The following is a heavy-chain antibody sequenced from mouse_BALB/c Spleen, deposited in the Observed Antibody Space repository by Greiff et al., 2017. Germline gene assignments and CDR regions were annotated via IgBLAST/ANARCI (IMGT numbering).Heavy chain of an antibody. CDR2: ISSGGST. CDR3: ARGDYYSNFDY. Sequence: EVNLVESGGGLVQPGGSRKLSCAASGFTFSSYAMSWVRQTPEKRLEWVASISSGGSTYYPDSVKGRFTISRDNARNILYLQMSSLRSEDTAMYYCARGDYYSNFDYWGQGTTLTVSS. J-gene: IGHJ2*01. D-gene: IGHD1-1*01. CDR1: GFTFSSYA. V-gene: IGHV5-6-5*01.